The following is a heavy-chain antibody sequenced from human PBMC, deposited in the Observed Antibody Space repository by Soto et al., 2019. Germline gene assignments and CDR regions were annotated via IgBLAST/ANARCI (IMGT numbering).Heavy chain of an antibody. V-gene: IGHV3-11*05. CDR3: ARRLALTAGRYFDL. CDR2: IRSSDSYT. J-gene: IGHJ2*01. D-gene: IGHD2-21*02. CDR1: GFTCSDYY. Sequence: QVQLVESGGGLDKPGGSLRLSCAASGFTCSDYYMSWIRQAPGTGLEWVSYIRSSDSYTNYADSVKGRFTISRDNAKNSLYLQMNSLRAQDTAVYYCARRLALTAGRYFDLWGRGTLVTVSS.